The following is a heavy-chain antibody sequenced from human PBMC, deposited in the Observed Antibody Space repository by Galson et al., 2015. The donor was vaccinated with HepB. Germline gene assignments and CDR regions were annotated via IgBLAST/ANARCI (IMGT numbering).Heavy chain of an antibody. J-gene: IGHJ4*02. CDR1: GYSFTSYW. CDR2: IDPSDSYT. D-gene: IGHD3-3*01. V-gene: IGHV5-10-1*01. CDR3: ARHANVLGSHVATIFGVVINTFDY. Sequence: QSGAEVKKPGESLKISCKGSGYSFTSYWISWVRQMPGKGLEWMGRIDPSDSYTNYSPSFQGHVTISADKSISTAYLQWSSLKASDTAMYYCARHANVLGSHVATIFGVVINTFDYWGQGTLVTVSS.